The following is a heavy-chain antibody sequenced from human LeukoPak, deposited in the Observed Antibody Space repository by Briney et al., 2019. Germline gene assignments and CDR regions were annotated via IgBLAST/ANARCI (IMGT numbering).Heavy chain of an antibody. CDR3: ARDKPRGSYYGSIFDS. CDR2: IMDNGGEI. CDR1: GFTFSSYW. J-gene: IGHJ4*02. Sequence: GGSLRLSCEASGFTFSSYWMSWVRQAPGKGLEWVANIMDNGGEIYYVDSVKGRFTISRDNAKSSLFLQINSLRAEDAAVYYCARDKPRGSYYGSIFDSWGQGTLVTVSS. V-gene: IGHV3-7*01. D-gene: IGHD1-26*01.